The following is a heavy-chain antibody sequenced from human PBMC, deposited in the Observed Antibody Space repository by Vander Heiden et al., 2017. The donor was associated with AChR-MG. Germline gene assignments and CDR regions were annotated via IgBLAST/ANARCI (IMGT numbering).Heavy chain of an antibody. J-gene: IGHJ4*02. CDR1: GYSFGSHW. D-gene: IGHD5-12*01. V-gene: IGHV5-51*01. CDR2: IYPGDSGT. CDR3: ATSRGVASALFEY. Sequence: EVQLVQSGAEVKKPGESLQISCKGSGYSFGSHWIAWVRQRPGNGLDWRGIIYPGDSGTICSRSFQGQVTFSLDNSISTAYLQWNNLKASDTAMYYCATSRGVASALFEYWGQGTLVTVSS.